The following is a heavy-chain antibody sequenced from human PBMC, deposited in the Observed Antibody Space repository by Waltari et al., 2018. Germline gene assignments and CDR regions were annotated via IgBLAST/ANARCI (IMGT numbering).Heavy chain of an antibody. CDR2: ISDDGSNK. J-gene: IGHJ4*02. CDR1: GFTFSSYG. D-gene: IGHD5-18*01. Sequence: QVQLVESGGGVVQPGRSLRLSCAASGFTFSSYGMHWVRQAPGKGLEWVAVISDDGSNKYYADSGKGRFTIARDNSKNTLYLQMNSLRAEDTAVYYCAKDRRYSYGHFDYWGQGTLVTVSS. CDR3: AKDRRYSYGHFDY. V-gene: IGHV3-30*18.